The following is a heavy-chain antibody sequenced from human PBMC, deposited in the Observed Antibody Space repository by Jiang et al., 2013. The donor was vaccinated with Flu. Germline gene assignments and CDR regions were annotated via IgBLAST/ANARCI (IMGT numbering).Heavy chain of an antibody. CDR3: VKDEQAGGADV. V-gene: IGHV3-9*01. J-gene: IGHJ6*02. Sequence: QLVESGGGLVQPGRSLTLSCIMSGMIFEDYAMHWVRQAPGKGLEWVSGIYWHGGGRGYADSVKGRFTISTDNTKRSLFLQMNSLRPEDSALYYCVKDEQAGGADVWGQGTTVTVSS. CDR2: IYWHGGGR. D-gene: IGHD1/OR15-1a*01. CDR1: GMIFEDYA.